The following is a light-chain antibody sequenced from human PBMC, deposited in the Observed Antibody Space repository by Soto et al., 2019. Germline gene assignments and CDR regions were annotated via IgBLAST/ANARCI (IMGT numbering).Light chain of an antibody. V-gene: IGKV3-15*01. CDR2: GAS. Sequence: EIVMTQSPATLSVSPGERATLSCRASQSVSSNLAWYQQKPGQTPRLLIYGASTRATGIPARFSGSGSGTEFTLTISSLQSGDFAVYYCQQYHNWPPGTFGQGTQVEIK. CDR1: QSVSSN. CDR3: QQYHNWPPGT. J-gene: IGKJ1*01.